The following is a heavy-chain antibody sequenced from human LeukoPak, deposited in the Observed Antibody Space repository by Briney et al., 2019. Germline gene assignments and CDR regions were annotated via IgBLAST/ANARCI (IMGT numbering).Heavy chain of an antibody. J-gene: IGHJ4*02. CDR3: ARASSIAARQLDY. CDR1: GGSFTSYA. V-gene: IGHV1-69*05. CDR2: TIPIFGSA. Sequence: SVKVSCKASGGSFTSYAISWVRQAPGQGLEWMGGTIPIFGSAKYAQKFQGRVTITTDESTSTAYMELRSLRSDDTAVYYCARASSIAARQLDYWGQGTLVTVSS. D-gene: IGHD6-6*01.